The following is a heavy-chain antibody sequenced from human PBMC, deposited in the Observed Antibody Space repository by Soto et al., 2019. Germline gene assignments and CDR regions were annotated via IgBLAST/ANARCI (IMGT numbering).Heavy chain of an antibody. V-gene: IGHV1-3*01. D-gene: IGHD3-22*01. CDR3: ARVRYYYDSSGPPGY. CDR1: GYTFTSYA. CDR2: INAGNGNT. J-gene: IGHJ4*02. Sequence: GASVKVSCKASGYTFTSYAMHWVRQAPGQRLEWMGWINAGNGNTKYSQKFQGRVTITRDTSASTAYMELSSLRSEDTAVYYCARVRYYYDSSGPPGYWGQGTLVTVSS.